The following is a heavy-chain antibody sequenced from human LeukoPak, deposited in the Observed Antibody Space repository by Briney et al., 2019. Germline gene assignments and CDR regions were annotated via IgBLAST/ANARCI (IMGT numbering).Heavy chain of an antibody. CDR3: AKDLVGPRYCSSTSCFDAFDI. Sequence: PGGSLRLSCAASGFTFSSYSMNWVRQAPGKGLEWVSAISGSGGSTYYADSVKGWFTISRDNSKNTLYLQMNSLRAEDTAVYYCAKDLVGPRYCSSTSCFDAFDIWGQGTMVTVSS. CDR1: GFTFSSYS. D-gene: IGHD2-2*01. CDR2: ISGSGGST. V-gene: IGHV3-23*01. J-gene: IGHJ3*02.